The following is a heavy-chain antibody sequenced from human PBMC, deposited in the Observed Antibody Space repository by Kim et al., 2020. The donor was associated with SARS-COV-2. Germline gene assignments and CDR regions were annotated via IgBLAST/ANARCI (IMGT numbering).Heavy chain of an antibody. CDR1: GFTFSSYA. CDR3: ATSYYDFWSGSYYYYGMDV. V-gene: IGHV3-23*01. J-gene: IGHJ6*02. CDR2: ISGSGGRS. Sequence: GGSLRLSCAASGFTFSSYAMSWVRQAPGKGLEWVSAISGSGGRSCYADSVKGRFTISRDNSKNTLYLQMNSLRAEDTAVYYCATSYYDFWSGSYYYYGMDVWGQGTTVTVSS. D-gene: IGHD3-3*01.